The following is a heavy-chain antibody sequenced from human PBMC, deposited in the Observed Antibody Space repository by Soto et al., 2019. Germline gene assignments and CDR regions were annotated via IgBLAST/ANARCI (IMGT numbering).Heavy chain of an antibody. CDR3: ARDVLVTMVRGVPTRFDP. Sequence: GGSLRLSCAASGFTFSSYSMNWVRQAPGKGLEWVSSISSSSSYIYYADSVKGRFTISRDNAKNSLYLQMNSLRAEDTAVYYCARDVLVTMVRGVPTRFDPWGQGTLVTVSS. CDR1: GFTFSSYS. CDR2: ISSSSSYI. V-gene: IGHV3-21*01. J-gene: IGHJ5*02. D-gene: IGHD3-10*01.